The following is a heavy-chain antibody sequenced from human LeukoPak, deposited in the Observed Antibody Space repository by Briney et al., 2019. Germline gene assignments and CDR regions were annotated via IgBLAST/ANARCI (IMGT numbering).Heavy chain of an antibody. CDR2: IYHSGST. V-gene: IGHV4-4*02. CDR3: ARESTVTTPGFDY. CDR1: GGSISSSNW. Sequence: SETLSLTCAVSGGSISSSNWWSWVRQPPGKGLEWIGEIYHSGSTNYNPSLKSRVTISVDTSKNQFSLKLSSVTAADTAVYYCARESTVTTPGFDYWGQGTLVTVSS. J-gene: IGHJ4*02. D-gene: IGHD4-17*01.